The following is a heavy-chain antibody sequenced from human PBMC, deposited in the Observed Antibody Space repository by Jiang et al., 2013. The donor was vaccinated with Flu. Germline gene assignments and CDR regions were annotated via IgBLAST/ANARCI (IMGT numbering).Heavy chain of an antibody. CDR1: A. CDR3: ARGIAAAGTFGMDV. V-gene: IGHV1-69*04. Sequence: AISWVRQAPGQGLEWMGRIIPILGIANYAQKFQGRVTITADKSTSTAYMELSSLRSEDTAVYYCARGIAAAGTFGMDVWGKGTTVTVSS. D-gene: IGHD6-13*01. CDR2: IIPILGIA. J-gene: IGHJ6*04.